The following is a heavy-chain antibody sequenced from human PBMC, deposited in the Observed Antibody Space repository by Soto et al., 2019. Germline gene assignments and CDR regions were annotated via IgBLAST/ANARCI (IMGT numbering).Heavy chain of an antibody. J-gene: IGHJ6*02. CDR1: GYTFTSYA. CDR2: INAGNGNT. D-gene: IGHD3-3*01. Sequence: ASVKVSCKASGYTFTSYAMHWVRQAPGQRLEWMGWINAGNGNTKYSQKFQGRVTITRDTSASTAYMELSSLRSEDTAVYYCASTMKKYYDFWSAPWPYVMDVWGQGTTVTVSS. V-gene: IGHV1-3*01. CDR3: ASTMKKYYDFWSAPWPYVMDV.